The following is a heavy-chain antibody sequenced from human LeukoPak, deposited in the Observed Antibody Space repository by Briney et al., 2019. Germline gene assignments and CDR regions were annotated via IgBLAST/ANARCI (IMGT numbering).Heavy chain of an antibody. CDR3: ARHDAAAWEDY. J-gene: IGHJ4*02. CDR2: IYPGDSDT. Sequence: GESLKISCKGSGYSFTNYWIGWVRQLPGKGLEWMGIIYPGDSDTRYSPPFQGQVTISADKSISTAYLQWSSLKASDTAMYYCARHDAAAWEDYWGQGTLVTVSS. D-gene: IGHD6-13*01. V-gene: IGHV5-51*01. CDR1: GYSFTNYW.